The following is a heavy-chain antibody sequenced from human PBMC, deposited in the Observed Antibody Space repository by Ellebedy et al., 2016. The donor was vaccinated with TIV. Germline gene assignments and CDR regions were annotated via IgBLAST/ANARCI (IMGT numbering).Heavy chain of an antibody. D-gene: IGHD3-10*01. CDR1: GFTFSNAW. Sequence: LSLTXAASGFTFSNAWMSWVRQAPGKGLEWVCRFKSKADGGTPDCAASVEGRFSISRDDSKSMVYLQMNSLKTEDTAVYYCTTDPTMARGLMLGFWGQGTLVAVSS. J-gene: IGHJ4*02. CDR3: TTDPTMARGLMLGF. CDR2: FKSKADGGTP. V-gene: IGHV3-15*01.